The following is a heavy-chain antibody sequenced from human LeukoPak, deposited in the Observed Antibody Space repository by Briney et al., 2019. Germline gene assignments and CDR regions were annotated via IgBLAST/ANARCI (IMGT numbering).Heavy chain of an antibody. Sequence: SETLSFTCAVYGGSFSGYYWSWIRQPPGKGLEWIGEINHSGSTNYNPSLKSRVTISVDTSKNQFSLKLSSVTAADTAVYYCARGRVGGWYFLWGQGTLVTVSS. J-gene: IGHJ4*02. CDR2: INHSGST. V-gene: IGHV4-34*01. D-gene: IGHD6-19*01. CDR3: ARGRVGGWYFL. CDR1: GGSFSGYY.